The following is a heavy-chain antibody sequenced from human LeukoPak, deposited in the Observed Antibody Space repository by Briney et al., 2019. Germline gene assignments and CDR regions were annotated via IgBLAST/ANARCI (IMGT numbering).Heavy chain of an antibody. CDR1: GFTFSSYW. CDR2: IKQDGSEK. CDR3: ARDGSSGWYGNDAFDI. D-gene: IGHD6-19*01. Sequence: GGSLRLSCAASGFTFSSYWMHWVRQAPGKGLEWVANIKQDGSEKYYADSVKGRFTISRDNAKNSLYLQMNSLRAEDTAVYYCARDGSSGWYGNDAFDIWGQGTMVTVSS. V-gene: IGHV3-7*01. J-gene: IGHJ3*02.